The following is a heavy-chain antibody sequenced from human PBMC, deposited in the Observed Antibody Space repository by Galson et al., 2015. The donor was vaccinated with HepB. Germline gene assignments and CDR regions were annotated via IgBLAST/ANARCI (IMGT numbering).Heavy chain of an antibody. CDR3: ARAGGRYYHWVAFDI. CDR2: ISSDGSRT. D-gene: IGHD3-22*01. V-gene: IGHV3-74*01. CDR1: GFTFSSSW. J-gene: IGHJ3*02. Sequence: SLRLSCAASGFTFSSSWMHWVRQAPGKGLVWVSRISSDGSRTSYADSVKGRFIISRDNAKNTLYLQMNSLRAEDTAVYYCARAGGRYYHWVAFDIWGEG.